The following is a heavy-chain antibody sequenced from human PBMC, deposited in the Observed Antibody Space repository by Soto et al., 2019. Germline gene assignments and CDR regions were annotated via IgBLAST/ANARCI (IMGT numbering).Heavy chain of an antibody. D-gene: IGHD5-12*01. Sequence: LSLTFAVSGYSISSGYHWGCIRQPPGKGLEWIGIINHSENTYYNPSLKSRVTMSVDTSKNQFSLNLSSVTAADTAIYYCAGRYSTTHRFFDYWGQGALVTVSS. J-gene: IGHJ4*02. CDR1: GYSISSGYH. V-gene: IGHV4-38-2*01. CDR2: INHSENT. CDR3: AGRYSTTHRFFDY.